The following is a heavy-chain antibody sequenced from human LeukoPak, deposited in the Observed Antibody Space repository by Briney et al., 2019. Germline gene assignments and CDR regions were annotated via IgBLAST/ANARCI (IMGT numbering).Heavy chain of an antibody. V-gene: IGHV4-4*02. CDR2: IYHSGTT. CDR3: ARDFASTAMATGYFDY. Sequence: SETLSLTCGVSGGSISSNYWWSWVRQPPGKGLEWIGEIYHSGTTNYNPSLKSRVIISVDKSENQFSLKLTSVTAADTAVYYCARDFASTAMATGYFDYWGQGTLVTVSS. D-gene: IGHD5-18*01. J-gene: IGHJ4*02. CDR1: GGSISSNYW.